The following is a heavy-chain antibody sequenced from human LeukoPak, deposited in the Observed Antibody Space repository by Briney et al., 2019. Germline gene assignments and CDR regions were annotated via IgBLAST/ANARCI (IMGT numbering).Heavy chain of an antibody. CDR3: ARHTLVGARNAFDI. CDR2: INHSGST. Sequence: SETLSLTCAVYGGSFSGYYWSWIRQPPGKGLEWIGEINHSGSTNYNPSLKSRVTTSVDTSKNRFSLKLSSVTAADTAVYYCARHTLVGARNAFDIWGQGTMVTVSS. D-gene: IGHD1-26*01. V-gene: IGHV4-34*01. CDR1: GGSFSGYY. J-gene: IGHJ3*02.